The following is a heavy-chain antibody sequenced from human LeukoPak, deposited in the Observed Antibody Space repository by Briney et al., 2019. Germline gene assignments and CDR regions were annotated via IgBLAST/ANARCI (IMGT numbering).Heavy chain of an antibody. CDR3: AKDNSGSSLNAFDI. D-gene: IGHD1-26*01. CDR2: ISYDGSNK. J-gene: IGHJ3*02. CDR1: GFTFSSYG. V-gene: IGHV3-30*18. Sequence: GGSLRLSCAASGFTFSSYGMHWVRQAPGKGLEWVAVISYDGSNKYYADSVKGRFTISRDNSKNTLYLQMNSLRAEDTAVYYCAKDNSGSSLNAFDIWGQGTMATVSS.